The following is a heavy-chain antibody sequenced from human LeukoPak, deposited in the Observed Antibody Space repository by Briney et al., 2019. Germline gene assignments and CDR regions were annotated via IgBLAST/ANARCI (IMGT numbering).Heavy chain of an antibody. D-gene: IGHD3-3*01. CDR2: ISWNSGSI. CDR3: AKSLYDFWSGAIDY. J-gene: IGHJ4*02. Sequence: PGRSLRLSCAASGFTFDDYAMHWVRQAPGKGLEWVSGISWNSGSIGYADSVKGRFTISRDNAKNSLYLQMNSLRAEVTALYYCAKSLYDFWSGAIDYWGKGTLVTVSS. V-gene: IGHV3-9*01. CDR1: GFTFDDYA.